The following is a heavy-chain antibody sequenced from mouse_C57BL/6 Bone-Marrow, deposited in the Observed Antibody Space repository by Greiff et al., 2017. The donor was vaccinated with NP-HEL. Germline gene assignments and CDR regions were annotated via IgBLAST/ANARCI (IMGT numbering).Heavy chain of an antibody. CDR3: ARGAY. V-gene: IGHV1-80*01. CDR1: GFEFSNYW. Sequence: VQLQQSGAELVQPGASVKISCTASGFEFSNYWMNWVKQRPGKGLEWIGQIYPGDGDTNYNGKFKDKATLTADKSSSTAYMQLSGLTSEDSAVYFCARGAYWGQGTLVTVSA. J-gene: IGHJ3*01. CDR2: IYPGDGDT.